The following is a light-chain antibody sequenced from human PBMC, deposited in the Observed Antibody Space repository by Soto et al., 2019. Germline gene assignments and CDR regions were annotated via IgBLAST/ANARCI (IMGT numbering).Light chain of an antibody. V-gene: IGLV4-69*01. CDR1: SGHSSYA. CDR2: LNSDGSH. Sequence: QSVLTQSPSASASLGASVKLTCTLSSGHSSYAIAWHQQQPEKGPRYLMKLNSDGSHSKGDGIPDRFSGASSGAERYLTISSLQSEDEADDYWQTWGTGIVVFGGGTKLTVL. CDR3: QTWGTGIVV. J-gene: IGLJ2*01.